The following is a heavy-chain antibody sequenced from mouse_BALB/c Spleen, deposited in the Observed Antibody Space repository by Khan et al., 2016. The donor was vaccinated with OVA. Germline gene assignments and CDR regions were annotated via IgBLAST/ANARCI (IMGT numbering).Heavy chain of an antibody. D-gene: IGHD1-1*02. Sequence: DLVKPGASVKLSCKASGYTFTSYWITWIKQRPGQGLEWIGRIAPGNGSSYYNEMFKGKATLTVATSSNTAYIQLSSLSSEDSAVYFCASAMGGKVPLDYWGQGTTLTVSS. CDR3: ASAMGGKVPLDY. J-gene: IGHJ2*01. V-gene: IGHV1S41*01. CDR2: IAPGNGSS. CDR1: GYTFTSYW.